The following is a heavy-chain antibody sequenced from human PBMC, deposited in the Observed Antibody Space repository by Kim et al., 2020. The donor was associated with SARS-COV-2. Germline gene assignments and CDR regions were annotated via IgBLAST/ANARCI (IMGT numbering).Heavy chain of an antibody. CDR1: GFTFSSYG. CDR3: ARPSCGGDCFWYFDL. Sequence: GGSLRLSCAASGFTFSSYGMHWVRQAPGKGLEWVAVIWNDGSNKYSADSVKGRFTISRDNSKNTLYLQMNSLRAEDTAVYYCARPSCGGDCFWYFDLWGRGTLVTVSS. J-gene: IGHJ2*01. D-gene: IGHD2-21*02. V-gene: IGHV3-33*01. CDR2: IWNDGSNK.